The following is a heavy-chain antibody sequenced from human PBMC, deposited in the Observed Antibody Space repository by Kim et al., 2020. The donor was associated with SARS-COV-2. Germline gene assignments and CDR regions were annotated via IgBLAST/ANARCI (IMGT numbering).Heavy chain of an antibody. CDR2: ISYDGSNK. D-gene: IGHD6-13*01. Sequence: GGSLRLSCAASGFTFSSYGMHWVRQAPGKGLEWVAVISYDGSNKYYADSVKGRFTISRDNSKNTLYLQMNSLRAEDTAVYYCAKETGYSSSWVPWYYYG. V-gene: IGHV3-30*18. CDR3: AKETGYSSSWVPWYYYG. J-gene: IGHJ6*01. CDR1: GFTFSSYG.